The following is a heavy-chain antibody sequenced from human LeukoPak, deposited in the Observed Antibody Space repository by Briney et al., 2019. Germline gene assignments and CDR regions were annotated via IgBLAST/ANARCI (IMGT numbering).Heavy chain of an antibody. CDR2: IYTSGST. CDR1: GGSISSYY. CDR3: AREGCIAAAAALGDFDY. J-gene: IGHJ4*02. V-gene: IGHV4-4*07. Sequence: MPSETLSLTCTVSGGSISSYYWSWIRQPVGKGLEWIGRIYTSGSTNYNPSLKSRVTMSVDTSKNQFSLKLSSVTAADTAVYYCAREGCIAAAAALGDFDYWGQGTLVTVSS. D-gene: IGHD6-13*01.